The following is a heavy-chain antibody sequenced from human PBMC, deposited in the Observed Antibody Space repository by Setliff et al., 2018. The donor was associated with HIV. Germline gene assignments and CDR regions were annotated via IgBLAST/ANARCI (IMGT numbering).Heavy chain of an antibody. Sequence: TGGSLRLSCAASGFTFNSYPMHWVRQAPGKGLEWVAVIWFDGSTEYYADSMKGRFTISRDNSKATVYLQMNSLRAEDTAVYYCAKDGISGGAYPPYYFDYWGHGTLVTVSS. V-gene: IGHV3-33*03. CDR1: GFTFNSYP. D-gene: IGHD2-15*01. CDR3: AKDGISGGAYPPYYFDY. J-gene: IGHJ4*01. CDR2: IWFDGSTE.